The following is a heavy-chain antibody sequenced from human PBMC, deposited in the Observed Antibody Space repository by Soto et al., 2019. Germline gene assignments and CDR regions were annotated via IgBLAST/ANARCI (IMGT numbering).Heavy chain of an antibody. V-gene: IGHV5-51*01. CDR3: ARQVEYSSSWYLGYYYYYMDV. Sequence: GESLKISCKGSGYSFTSYWTGWVRQMPGKGLEWMGIIYPGDSDTRYSPSFQGQVTISADKSISTAYLQRSSLKASDTAMYYCARQVEYSSSWYLGYYYYYMDVWGKGTTVTVSS. CDR1: GYSFTSYW. J-gene: IGHJ6*03. D-gene: IGHD6-13*01. CDR2: IYPGDSDT.